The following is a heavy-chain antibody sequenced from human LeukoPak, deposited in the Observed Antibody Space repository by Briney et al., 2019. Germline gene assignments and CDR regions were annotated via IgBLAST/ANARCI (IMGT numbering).Heavy chain of an antibody. CDR1: GFTFSSYS. CDR2: ISSSSSYI. Sequence: GGSLRLSCAASGFTFSSYSMNWVRQAPGKGLEWVSSISSSSSYIYYADSVKGRFTISRDNAKNSLYLQMNSLRAEDTALYYCAKEDSSSWRAVEYWGQGTLVTVSS. D-gene: IGHD6-13*01. CDR3: AKEDSSSWRAVEY. V-gene: IGHV3-21*04. J-gene: IGHJ4*02.